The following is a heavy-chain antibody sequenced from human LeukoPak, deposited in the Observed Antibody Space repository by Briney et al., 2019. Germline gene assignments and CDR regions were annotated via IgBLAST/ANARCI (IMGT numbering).Heavy chain of an antibody. V-gene: IGHV1-46*01. D-gene: IGHD3-10*01. Sequence: VASVKVSCKASGYTFTSYYMHWVRQAPGQGLEWMGIINPSGGSTSYAQKFQGRVTTTRDMSTSTVYMELSSLRSEDTAVYYCAGVRPANYYGSGSYYPLDYWGQGTLVTVSS. J-gene: IGHJ4*02. CDR2: INPSGGST. CDR3: AGVRPANYYGSGSYYPLDY. CDR1: GYTFTSYY.